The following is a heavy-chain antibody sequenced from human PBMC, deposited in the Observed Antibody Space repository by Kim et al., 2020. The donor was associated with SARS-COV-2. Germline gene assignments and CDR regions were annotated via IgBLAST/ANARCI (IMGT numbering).Heavy chain of an antibody. J-gene: IGHJ6*02. CDR3: AKCGGSITMVREPEMYYYYGMDV. CDR1: GFTFSSYA. CDR2: ISGSGGST. D-gene: IGHD3-10*01. Sequence: GGSLRLSCAASGFTFSSYAMSWVRQAPGKGLEWVSAISGSGGSTYYADSVKGRFTISRDNSKNTLYLQMNSLRAEDTAVYYCAKCGGSITMVREPEMYYYYGMDVWGQGTTVTVSS. V-gene: IGHV3-23*01.